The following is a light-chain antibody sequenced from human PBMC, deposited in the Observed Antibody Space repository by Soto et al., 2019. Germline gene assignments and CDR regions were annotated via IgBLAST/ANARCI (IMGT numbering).Light chain of an antibody. CDR3: QQYMNYWT. CDR2: KAS. V-gene: IGKV1-5*03. J-gene: IGKJ1*01. Sequence: DIQMTQAPSALSASVGDRDTITCRASQTISTWLAWYQQKPGKAPNLLIYKASSLESGVPSRFSGSGSGTEFTLTISSLQPEDFATYYCQQYMNYWTFGKGTRWIS. CDR1: QTISTW.